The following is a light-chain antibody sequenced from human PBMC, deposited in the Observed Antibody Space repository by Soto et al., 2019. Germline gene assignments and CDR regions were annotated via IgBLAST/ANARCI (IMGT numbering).Light chain of an antibody. V-gene: IGLV1-40*01. CDR2: GNS. CDR1: SSNIGAGYD. CDR3: QSYDSSLSALYV. Sequence: QSALTQPPSVSGAQGQRVTISCTGSSSNIGAGYDVHWYQQLPGTAPKLLIYGNSNRPSWVPDRFSGSKSGTSDSLAITGLQAEDEADYYCQSYDSSLSALYVFGTGTKVTVL. J-gene: IGLJ1*01.